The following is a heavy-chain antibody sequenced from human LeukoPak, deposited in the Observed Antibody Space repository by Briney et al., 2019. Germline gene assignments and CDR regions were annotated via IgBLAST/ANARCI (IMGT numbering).Heavy chain of an antibody. D-gene: IGHD1-26*01. CDR2: IYYSGST. CDR1: GGSISSGDYS. V-gene: IGHV4-30-4*01. Sequence: PSQALSLTCTVSGGSISSGDYSWSWIRQPPGKGLEWIGYIYYSGSTYYNPSLKSRVTISVDTPKNQFSLKLSSVTAADTAVYYCARGRRPRVVGATAFDYWGQGTLVTVSS. CDR3: ARGRRPRVVGATAFDY. J-gene: IGHJ4*02.